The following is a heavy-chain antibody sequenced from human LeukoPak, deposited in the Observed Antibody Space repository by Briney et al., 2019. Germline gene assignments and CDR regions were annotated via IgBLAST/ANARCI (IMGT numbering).Heavy chain of an antibody. D-gene: IGHD2-21*02. Sequence: GGSLRLSCAASGFTFSSYAMGWVRQAPGKGLEWVSVIYSGGSTYYADSVKGRFTISRDNSKNTLYLQMNSLRAEDTAVYYCARVEVTLDYWGQGTLVTVSS. CDR3: ARVEVTLDY. J-gene: IGHJ4*02. CDR1: GFTFSSYA. V-gene: IGHV3-66*01. CDR2: IYSGGST.